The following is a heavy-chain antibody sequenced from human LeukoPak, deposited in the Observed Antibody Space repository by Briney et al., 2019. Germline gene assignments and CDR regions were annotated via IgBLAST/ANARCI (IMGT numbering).Heavy chain of an antibody. Sequence: PGGSLRLSCAVSGFTFTDAWVIWVRQAPGKGLVWVSRINSDGSSTNYADSVKGRFTISRDNAKNTLYLQMNSLRAEDTAVYYCARAAIVGATIDYWGQGTLVTVSS. D-gene: IGHD1-26*01. CDR1: GFTFTDAW. CDR2: INSDGSST. J-gene: IGHJ4*02. CDR3: ARAAIVGATIDY. V-gene: IGHV3-74*01.